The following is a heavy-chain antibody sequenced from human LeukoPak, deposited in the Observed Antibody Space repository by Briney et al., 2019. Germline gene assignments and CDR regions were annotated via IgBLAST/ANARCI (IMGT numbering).Heavy chain of an antibody. D-gene: IGHD6-13*01. V-gene: IGHV3-30*18. Sequence: PGGSLRLSCAASGFTFNSFGMYWVRQAPGKGLEWVAVISYDGSNKHYGDSVKGRFTISRDNSKNTLYLQMNSLRAEDTAVYYCAKRMGPSIAASDLDYWGQGTLVTVSS. CDR2: ISYDGSNK. CDR1: GFTFNSFG. J-gene: IGHJ4*02. CDR3: AKRMGPSIAASDLDY.